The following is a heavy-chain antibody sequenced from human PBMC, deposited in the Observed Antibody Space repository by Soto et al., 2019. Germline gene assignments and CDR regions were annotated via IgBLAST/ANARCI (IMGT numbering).Heavy chain of an antibody. D-gene: IGHD2-2*01. CDR1: GGSFSGYY. CDR2: INHSGST. J-gene: IGHJ4*02. CDR3: ARELRYCSSTSCYRFDY. V-gene: IGHV4-34*01. Sequence: QVQLQQWGAGLLKPSETLSLTCAVYGGSFSGYYWSWIRQPPGKGLEWIGEINHSGSTNYNPSLKSRVTISVDTSKNQFSLELSSVTAADTAVYYCARELRYCSSTSCYRFDYWGQGTLVTVSS.